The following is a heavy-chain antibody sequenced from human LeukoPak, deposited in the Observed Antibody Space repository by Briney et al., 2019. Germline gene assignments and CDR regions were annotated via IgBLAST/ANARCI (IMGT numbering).Heavy chain of an antibody. CDR1: GFTFSSYW. J-gene: IGHJ4*02. CDR3: AKAGNRGYSYGYYFDY. V-gene: IGHV3-7*01. D-gene: IGHD5-18*01. CDR2: IKQDGSEK. Sequence: GGSLRLSCAASGFTFSSYWMSWVRQAPGKGLEWVANIKQDGSEKYYVDSVKGRFTISRDNSKNTLYLQMNSLRAEDTAVYYCAKAGNRGYSYGYYFDYWGQGTLVTVSS.